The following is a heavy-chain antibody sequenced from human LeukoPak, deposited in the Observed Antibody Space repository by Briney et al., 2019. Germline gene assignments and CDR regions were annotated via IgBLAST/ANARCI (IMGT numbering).Heavy chain of an antibody. V-gene: IGHV1-46*01. D-gene: IGHD3-3*01. CDR1: GYTFTSYY. J-gene: IGHJ4*02. CDR2: INPSGGST. CDR3: ARGTFGVVPDY. Sequence: ASVKVSCKASGYTFTSYYVHWVRQAPGQGLEWMGIINPSGGSTNYAQKFQGRITMTRDTSTSTVYMELSSLRSEDTAVYYCARGTFGVVPDYWGLGTLVTVSS.